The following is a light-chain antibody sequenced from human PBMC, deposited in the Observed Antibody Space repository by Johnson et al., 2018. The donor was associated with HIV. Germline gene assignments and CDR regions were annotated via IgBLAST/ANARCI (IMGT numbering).Light chain of an antibody. CDR2: ENN. Sequence: QAVLTQPPSVSAAPGQRVTISCSGNNSNTGYNSVSWYQQVPGAAPKLLIYENNKRPSGIADRFSASKSGTSATMDITGLQTGDEADYYCGAWDSGLTAHFVFGSGTTITVL. V-gene: IGLV1-51*02. CDR1: NSNTGYNS. CDR3: GAWDSGLTAHFV. J-gene: IGLJ1*01.